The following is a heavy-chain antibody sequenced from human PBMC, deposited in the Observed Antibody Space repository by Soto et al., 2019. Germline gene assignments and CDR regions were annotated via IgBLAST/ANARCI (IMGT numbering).Heavy chain of an antibody. Sequence: PSETLSLTCTVSGGSIRSYWWSWIRQPPGKGLEWIGYIYHSGSPNYNPSLKSRVTISVDTSKNQFSLKLSSVTAADTAVYYCARRSMVRGVIIESWFDPWGQGTLVTVSS. D-gene: IGHD3-10*01. J-gene: IGHJ5*02. V-gene: IGHV4-59*08. CDR3: ARRSMVRGVIIESWFDP. CDR1: GGSIRSYW. CDR2: IYHSGSP.